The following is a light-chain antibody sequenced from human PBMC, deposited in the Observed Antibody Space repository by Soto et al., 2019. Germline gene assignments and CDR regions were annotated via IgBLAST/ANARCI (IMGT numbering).Light chain of an antibody. J-gene: IGLJ3*02. CDR2: GNR. CDR3: QAYDYSLTAFV. Sequence: SVRAQQPSVSGALGQRFPISCTGNNSNLGAGYDVHWYQQLPGAAPKLVIFGNRNRPSGVPERFSGSKSGTSASLAITGLQAEDEADYYCQAYDYSLTAFVFGGGTK. CDR1: NSNLGAGYD. V-gene: IGLV1-40*01.